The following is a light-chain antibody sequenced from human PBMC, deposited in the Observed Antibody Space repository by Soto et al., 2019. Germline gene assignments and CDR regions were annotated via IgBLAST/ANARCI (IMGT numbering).Light chain of an antibody. CDR1: SSDVGGYNY. J-gene: IGLJ2*01. Sequence: QSALTQPPSASGSPGQSVTISCTGTSSDVGGYNYVSWYQQHPGKAPKLMIYEVSKRPSGVPDRFSGSKSGNTASLTVSGLQAEDEADYYXSSYAGSNNLVFGGGTKVTVL. CDR2: EVS. CDR3: SSYAGSNNLV. V-gene: IGLV2-8*01.